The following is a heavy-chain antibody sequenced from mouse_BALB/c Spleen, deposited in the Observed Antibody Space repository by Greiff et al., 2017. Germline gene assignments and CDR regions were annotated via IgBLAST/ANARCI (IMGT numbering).Heavy chain of an antibody. CDR3: ARSGGNYYFDY. J-gene: IGHJ2*01. V-gene: IGHV1-82*01. D-gene: IGHD2-1*01. CDR1: GYAFSSSW. Sequence: LVESGPELLKPGASVKISCKASGYAFSSSWMNWVKQRPGQGLEWIGRIYPGDGDTNYNGKFKGKATLTADKSSSTAYMQLSSLTSVDSAVYFCARSGGNYYFDYWGQGTTLTVSS. CDR2: IYPGDGDT.